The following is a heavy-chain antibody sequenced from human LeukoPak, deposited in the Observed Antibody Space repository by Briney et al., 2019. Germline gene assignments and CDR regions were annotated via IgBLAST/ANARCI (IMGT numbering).Heavy chain of an antibody. CDR1: GGSISSGGYS. CDR3: ARGLVPLYYFDY. Sequence: PSETLSFTCAVSGGSISSGGYSWSWIRQPPGKGLEWIGYIYHSGSTYYNPSLKSRVTISVDRSKNQFSLKLSSVTAADTAVYYCARGLVPLYYFDYWGQGTLVTVSS. J-gene: IGHJ4*02. CDR2: IYHSGST. D-gene: IGHD4-23*01. V-gene: IGHV4-30-2*01.